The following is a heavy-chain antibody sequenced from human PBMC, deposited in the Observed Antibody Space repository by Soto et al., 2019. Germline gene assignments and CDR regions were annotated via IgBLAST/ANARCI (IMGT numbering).Heavy chain of an antibody. J-gene: IGHJ4*02. D-gene: IGHD4-17*01. CDR1: GGSISSFNW. Sequence: QVQLQESGPGLVKPSGTLSLTCAVSGGSISSFNWWSWVRQPPGKGLEWIGEIFHSGSTNYNPSRESRVTISVDKSKNHFSLKLISVTAANTAVYYCARGVKVTTVTTPFYYFDNLCQRTLVTVST. V-gene: IGHV4-4*02. CDR3: ARGVKVTTVTTPFYYFDN. CDR2: IFHSGST.